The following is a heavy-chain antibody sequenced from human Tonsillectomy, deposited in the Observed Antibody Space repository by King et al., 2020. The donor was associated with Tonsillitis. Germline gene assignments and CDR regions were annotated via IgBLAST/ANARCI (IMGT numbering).Heavy chain of an antibody. CDR2: ISYDGSNK. J-gene: IGHJ4*02. CDR3: ASFGREVLDY. V-gene: IGHV3-30*01. CDR1: GFTFSSYA. D-gene: IGHD3-3*01. Sequence: VQLVESGGGVVQPGRSLRLSCAASGFTFSSYAMLWVRQAPGKGLEWVAVISYDGSNKYYADSVKDRFTISRDNSKNTLYLQMNSLRAEDTAVYYCASFGREVLDYWGQGTLVTVSS.